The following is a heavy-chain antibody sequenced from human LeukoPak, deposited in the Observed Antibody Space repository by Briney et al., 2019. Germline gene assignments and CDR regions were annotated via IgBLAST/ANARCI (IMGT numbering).Heavy chain of an antibody. CDR2: ISGSGGST. J-gene: IGHJ4*02. D-gene: IGHD2-2*01. V-gene: IGHV3-23*01. CDR3: AVLTYQLLDYYFDY. Sequence: GGSLRLSCVVSGFTFSNAWLSWVRQAPGKGLEWVSAISGSGGSTYYADSVKGRFTISRDNSKNTLYLQMNSLRAEDTAVYYCAVLTYQLLDYYFDYWGQGTLVTVSS. CDR1: GFTFSNAW.